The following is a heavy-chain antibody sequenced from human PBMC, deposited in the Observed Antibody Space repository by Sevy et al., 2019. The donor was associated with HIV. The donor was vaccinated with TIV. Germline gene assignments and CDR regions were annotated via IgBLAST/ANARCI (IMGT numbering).Heavy chain of an antibody. CDR2: MRPNSGEV. V-gene: IGHV1-8*01. J-gene: IGHJ4*02. CDR1: RSTFVSND. D-gene: IGHD3-22*01. CDR3: AQGYYFTY. Sequence: ASVKVSCKASRSTFVSNDINWLRQAPGQGLEWVGWMRPNSGEVGYAQKFQGRVTMTRNISITTAYMELGRLRFVDTAVYYCAQGYYFTYWGQGTVVTVSS.